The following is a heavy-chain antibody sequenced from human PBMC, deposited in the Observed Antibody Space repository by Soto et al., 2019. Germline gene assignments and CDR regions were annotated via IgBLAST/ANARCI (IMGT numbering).Heavy chain of an antibody. CDR3: ATGIAVAGPYGMDV. J-gene: IGHJ6*02. D-gene: IGHD6-13*01. V-gene: IGHV1-46*01. Sequence: GASVKVSCKVSGYTFASNYRHWVRQAPGQGLEWMGITNPSGGSTSYAQKFQGRVTMTRDTSTSTVYMELSSLRSEDTAVYYCATGIAVAGPYGMDVWGQGTTVTVSS. CDR1: GYTFASNY. CDR2: TNPSGGST.